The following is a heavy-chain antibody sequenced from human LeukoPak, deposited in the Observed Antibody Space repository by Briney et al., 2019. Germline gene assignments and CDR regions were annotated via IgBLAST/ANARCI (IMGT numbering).Heavy chain of an antibody. CDR3: ASGKITIFGVATRLNWFDP. CDR2: IIPIFGTA. Sequence: ASVKVSCKASGGTFSSHAISWVRQAPGQGLEWMGGIIPIFGTANYAQKFQGRVTITADESMSTAYMELSSLRSEDTAVYYCASGKITIFGVATRLNWFDPWGQGTLVTVSS. J-gene: IGHJ5*02. D-gene: IGHD3-3*01. CDR1: GGTFSSHA. V-gene: IGHV1-69*13.